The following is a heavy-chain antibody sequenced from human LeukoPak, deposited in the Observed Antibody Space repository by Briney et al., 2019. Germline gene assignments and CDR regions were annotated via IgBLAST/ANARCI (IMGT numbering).Heavy chain of an antibody. J-gene: IGHJ4*02. D-gene: IGHD3-22*01. Sequence: GGSLRLSCAASGFTFSSYSMNWVRQAPGKGLEWVSSISSSSSYIYYADSVKGRFTISRDNAKNSLYLQINSLRAEDTAVYYCARERAYDSSGYYYYFDHWGQGTLVTVSS. CDR1: GFTFSSYS. CDR3: ARERAYDSSGYYYYFDH. CDR2: ISSSSSYI. V-gene: IGHV3-21*01.